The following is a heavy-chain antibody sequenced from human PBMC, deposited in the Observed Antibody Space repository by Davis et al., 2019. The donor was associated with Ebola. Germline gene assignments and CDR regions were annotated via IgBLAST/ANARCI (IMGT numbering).Heavy chain of an antibody. V-gene: IGHV4-34*01. CDR3: ARSGYTGYDPRINFDF. CDR2: INHSGST. CDR1: GGSFSGYY. J-gene: IGHJ4*02. Sequence: MPSETLSLTCAVYGGSFSGYYWSWIRQPPGKGLEWIGEINHSGSTDYNPSLKSRVTISLDTSKNQFSLKLNSVTAADTAMYYCARSGYTGYDPRINFDFWGQGTLVTVSS. D-gene: IGHD5-12*01.